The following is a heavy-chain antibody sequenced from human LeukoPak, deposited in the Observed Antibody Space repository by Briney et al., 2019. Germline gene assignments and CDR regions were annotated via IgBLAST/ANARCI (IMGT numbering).Heavy chain of an antibody. CDR2: INPSGGST. Sequence: ASVKPSCKASGYTFTTYYMHWVRQAPGQGLEWMGIINPSGGSTSYAQKFQGRVTMTRDTSTSTVYMELSSLRAEDTAVYYCASGAGATIDYWGQGTLVTVSS. D-gene: IGHD1-26*01. J-gene: IGHJ4*02. CDR3: ASGAGATIDY. V-gene: IGHV1-46*03. CDR1: GYTFTTYY.